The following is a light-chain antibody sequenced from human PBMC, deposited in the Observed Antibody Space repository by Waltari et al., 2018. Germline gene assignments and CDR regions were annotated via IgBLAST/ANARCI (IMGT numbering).Light chain of an antibody. Sequence: IVIKQSPATLSVSPGEGVSLYCRTSQSVGSDLAWYQQRPGQAPRLLIYGASTRATGFPARVSGSGSGTEFTLTISSLQSEDFAVYYCQQYAQWPLTFGGGTKVEIK. CDR3: QQYAQWPLT. CDR1: QSVGSD. CDR2: GAS. V-gene: IGKV3-15*01. J-gene: IGKJ4*01.